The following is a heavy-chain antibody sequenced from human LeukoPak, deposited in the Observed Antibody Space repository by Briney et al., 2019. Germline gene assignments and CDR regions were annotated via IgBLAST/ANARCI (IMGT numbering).Heavy chain of an antibody. V-gene: IGHV3-33*01. D-gene: IGHD6-13*01. CDR3: AREVRSYSSSLSSPVIDC. Sequence: PGGSLRLSCAASGFTFSSYGMHWVRQAPGKGLEWVAVICYDGSNKYYADSVKGRFTSSRDNSKNTLYLQMNSLRAEDTAVYFCAREVRSYSSSLSSPVIDCWGQGTLVTVSS. J-gene: IGHJ4*02. CDR2: ICYDGSNK. CDR1: GFTFSSYG.